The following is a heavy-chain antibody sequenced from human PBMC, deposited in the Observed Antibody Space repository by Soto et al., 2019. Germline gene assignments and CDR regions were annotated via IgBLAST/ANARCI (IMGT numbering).Heavy chain of an antibody. CDR1: GFTFSSYA. Sequence: EVQLLESGGGLVQPGGSLRLSCAASGFTFSSYAMSWVRQAPGKGLEWVSAISGSGGSTYYADSVKGRFTISRDSSRNTLHRQMNSLRAEDTALYYCAKCIQVNWKYDAFHIWGQGTMVTVSS. V-gene: IGHV3-23*01. CDR2: ISGSGGST. D-gene: IGHD1-7*01. CDR3: AKCIQVNWKYDAFHI. J-gene: IGHJ3*02.